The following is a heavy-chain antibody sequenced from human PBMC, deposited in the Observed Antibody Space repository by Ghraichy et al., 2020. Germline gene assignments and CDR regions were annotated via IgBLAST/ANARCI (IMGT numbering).Heavy chain of an antibody. Sequence: GSLRLSCTVSGGSVSSDSNYWSWIRQPPGKGLEWIGYIYYSGSTNYNPSLKSRATISLDTSKTEFSLKLIAVTAADTAVYYCARDRRDGYNYGYNWFDPWGQGTLVTVSS. V-gene: IGHV4-61*01. CDR2: IYYSGST. CDR1: GGSVSSDSNY. J-gene: IGHJ5*02. CDR3: ARDRRDGYNYGYNWFDP. D-gene: IGHD5-24*01.